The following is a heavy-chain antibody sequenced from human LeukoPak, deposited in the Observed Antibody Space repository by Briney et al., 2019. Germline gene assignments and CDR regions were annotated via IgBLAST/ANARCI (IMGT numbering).Heavy chain of an antibody. D-gene: IGHD5-18*01. CDR2: INHSGST. CDR1: GGSFSGYY. Sequence: SETLSLTCAVYGGSFSGYYWSWIRQPPGKGLEWIGEINHSGSTDYNPSLKSRVTISVDTSKNQFSLKLSSVTAADTAVYYCGRGKNGGGYSYGDPFFLHHMDGWGKGTTVTVSS. J-gene: IGHJ6*03. V-gene: IGHV4-34*01. CDR3: GRGKNGGGYSYGDPFFLHHMDG.